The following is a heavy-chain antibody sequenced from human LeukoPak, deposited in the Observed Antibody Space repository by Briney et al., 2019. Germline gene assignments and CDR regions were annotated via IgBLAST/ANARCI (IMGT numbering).Heavy chain of an antibody. CDR3: ASRSGGVVTAIRRTDAFDI. CDR2: INHSGST. Sequence: SETLSLTCAVYGGSFSGYYWSWIRQPPGKGLEWIGEINHSGSTNYNPSLKSRVTISVDTSKNQFSLKLSSVTAADTAVYYCASRSGGVVTAIRRTDAFDIWGQGTMVTVSS. V-gene: IGHV4-34*01. J-gene: IGHJ3*02. CDR1: GGSFSGYY. D-gene: IGHD2-21*02.